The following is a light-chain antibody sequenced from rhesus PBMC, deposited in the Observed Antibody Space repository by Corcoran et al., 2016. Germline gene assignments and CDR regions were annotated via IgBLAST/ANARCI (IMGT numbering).Light chain of an antibody. J-gene: IGLJ1*01. CDR3: WLYYSGAHI. CDR1: TGAVTSGHY. V-gene: IGLV7-80*01. Sequence: QAVLTQEPSLTVSPGGTVTLSCASSTGAVTSGHYPHWFQQKPGQAPKTLIYDTSNKLSWTPARFSGSLHGGQAALTLSGAQPEDEADYNCWLYYSGAHIFGAGTRLTVL. CDR2: DTS.